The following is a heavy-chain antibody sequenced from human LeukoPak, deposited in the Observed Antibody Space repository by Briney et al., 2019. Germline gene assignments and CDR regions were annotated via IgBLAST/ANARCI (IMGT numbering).Heavy chain of an antibody. Sequence: ASVKVSCKASGYTFTNYDINWVRQATGQGLEWLGWMSASSGNTGYAQKFQGRVSMTRATSISTAYLELGSLTFEDTAVYYCARTPPKGDIDYWGQGTLVTVSS. V-gene: IGHV1-8*01. D-gene: IGHD2-21*02. CDR2: MSASSGNT. J-gene: IGHJ4*02. CDR1: GYTFTNYD. CDR3: ARTPPKGDIDY.